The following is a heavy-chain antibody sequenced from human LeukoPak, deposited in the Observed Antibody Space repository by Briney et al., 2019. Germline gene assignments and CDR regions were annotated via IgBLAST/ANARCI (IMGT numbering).Heavy chain of an antibody. CDR1: GYSFTSYW. CDR3: ARPRSGSSYDAFDI. Sequence: GESLKISCKGSGYSFTSYWIGWVRQMPGKGLEYMGIIYPGDSETRYSPSFRGQVTISGDKSISTAYLQWSSLKASDTAMYYCARPRSGSSYDAFDIWGQGTMVTVSS. V-gene: IGHV5-51*01. CDR2: IYPGDSET. D-gene: IGHD1-26*01. J-gene: IGHJ3*02.